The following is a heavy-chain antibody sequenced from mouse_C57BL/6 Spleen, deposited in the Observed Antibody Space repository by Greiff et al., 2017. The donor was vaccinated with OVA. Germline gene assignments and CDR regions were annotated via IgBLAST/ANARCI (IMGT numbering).Heavy chain of an antibody. J-gene: IGHJ1*03. CDR1: GFSLTSYG. Sequence: QVQLKQSGPGLVQPSQSLSITCTVSGFSLTSYGVHWVRQSPGKGLEWLGVIWSGGSTDYNAAFISRLSISKDNSKSQVLFKMISLQADDTAIYYCARLVTTKYFDVWGTGTTVTVSS. CDR2: IWSGGST. V-gene: IGHV2-2*01. CDR3: ARLVTTKYFDV. D-gene: IGHD2-3*01.